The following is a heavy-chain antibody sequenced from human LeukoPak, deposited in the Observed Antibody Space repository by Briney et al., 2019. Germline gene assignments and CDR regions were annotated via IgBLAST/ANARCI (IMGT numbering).Heavy chain of an antibody. V-gene: IGHV4-39*01. D-gene: IGHD6-19*01. J-gene: IGHJ4*02. CDR3: ATTPSSGWYLPDY. CDR1: GGTLSSSSLY. Sequence: AEPLSLTCTVSGGTLSSSSLYWGWIPQPTGKGLEWIGSIYYSGSTYCNPSLKSRVTISVDTSKNPLSLKISSVTAVDTAVYYCATTPSSGWYLPDYWGQGTLVTVSS. CDR2: IYYSGST.